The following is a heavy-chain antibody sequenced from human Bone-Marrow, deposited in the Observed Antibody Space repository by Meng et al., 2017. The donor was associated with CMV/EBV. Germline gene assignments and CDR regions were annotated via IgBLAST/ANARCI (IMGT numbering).Heavy chain of an antibody. CDR1: GFRFSTSW. V-gene: IGHV3-7*03. Sequence: GESLKISCAASGFRFSTSWMSWVRQGPGKGLEWVANINEDGSEKYYVGSVKGRFTISRDNAKNSLYLQMNSLRAEDTALYYCARRGDYSLDYWGQGTLVTVSS. D-gene: IGHD3-10*01. CDR3: ARRGDYSLDY. J-gene: IGHJ4*02. CDR2: INEDGSEK.